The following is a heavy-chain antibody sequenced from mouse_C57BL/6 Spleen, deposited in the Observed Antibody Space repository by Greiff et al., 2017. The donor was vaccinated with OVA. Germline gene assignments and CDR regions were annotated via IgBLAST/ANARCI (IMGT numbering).Heavy chain of an antibody. CDR3: ARVLSPMDY. V-gene: IGHV5-9*01. D-gene: IGHD6-1*01. CDR1: GFTFSSYT. Sequence: EVQRVESGGGLVKPGGSLKLSCAASGFTFSSYTMSWVRQTPEKRLEWVATISGGGGNTYYPDSVKGRFTISRDNAKNTLYLQMSGLRSEDTALYYCARVLSPMDYWGQGTSVTVSS. CDR2: ISGGGGNT. J-gene: IGHJ4*01.